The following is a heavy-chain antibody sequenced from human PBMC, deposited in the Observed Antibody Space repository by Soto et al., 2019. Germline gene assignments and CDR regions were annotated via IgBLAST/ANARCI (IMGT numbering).Heavy chain of an antibody. D-gene: IGHD3-10*01. Sequence: GGSLRLSCAASGFTFSDYYMSWIRQAPGKGLEWVSYISSSGSTIYYADSVKGRFTISRGNAKNSLYLQMNSLRAEDTAVYYCATYGSGTKAAPFDYWGQGTLVTVSS. CDR3: ATYGSGTKAAPFDY. CDR1: GFTFSDYY. J-gene: IGHJ4*02. V-gene: IGHV3-11*01. CDR2: ISSSGSTI.